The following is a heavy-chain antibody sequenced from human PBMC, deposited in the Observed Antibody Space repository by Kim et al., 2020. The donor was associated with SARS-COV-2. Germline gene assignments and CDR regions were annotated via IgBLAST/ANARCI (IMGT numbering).Heavy chain of an antibody. CDR2: IKEDGSDK. D-gene: IGHD2-15*01. J-gene: IGHJ4*02. CDR1: GFTFSTYW. Sequence: GGSLRLSCAASGFTFSTYWMTWVRLAPGKGLEWVANIKEDGSDKYYVVSVSGRFTISRDNAKNSLYLQMNSLRAEDTAVYYCARDRRYCSGGACYSLYDYWSQGALVTVSS. CDR3: ARDRRYCSGGACYSLYDY. V-gene: IGHV3-7*01.